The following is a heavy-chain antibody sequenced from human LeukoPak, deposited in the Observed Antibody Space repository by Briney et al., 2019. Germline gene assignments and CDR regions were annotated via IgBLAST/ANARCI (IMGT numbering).Heavy chain of an antibody. CDR1: GGSFSGYY. J-gene: IGHJ4*02. CDR3: ARESFYDSSGYYLFDY. Sequence: KPSETLSLTCAVYGGSFSGYYRSWIRQPPGKGLEWIGEINHSGSTNYNPSLKSRVTISVDTSKNQFSLKLSSVTAADTAVYYCARESFYDSSGYYLFDYWGQGTLVTVSS. D-gene: IGHD3-22*01. CDR2: INHSGST. V-gene: IGHV4-34*01.